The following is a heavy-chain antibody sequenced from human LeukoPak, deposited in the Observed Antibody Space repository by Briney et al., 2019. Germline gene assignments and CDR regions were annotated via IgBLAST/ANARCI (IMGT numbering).Heavy chain of an antibody. CDR1: GFTFDDYA. CDR2: ISWNSGSI. Sequence: GGSLRLSCAASGFTFDDYAMHWVRQAPGKGLEWVSGISWNSGSIGYADSVKGRFTISRDNAKNSLYLQMNSLRDEDTAVYYCAREPPIKDYAMDVWGQGTTVIVSS. D-gene: IGHD1-14*01. J-gene: IGHJ6*02. V-gene: IGHV3-9*01. CDR3: AREPPIKDYAMDV.